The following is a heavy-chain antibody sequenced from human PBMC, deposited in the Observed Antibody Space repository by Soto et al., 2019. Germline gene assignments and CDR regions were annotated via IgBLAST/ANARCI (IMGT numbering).Heavy chain of an antibody. CDR3: ARGSSPVDFDY. Sequence: ASVKVSCKAAGYTFSNFAMHWVRQAPGQRLEWMGWINTYNGNTNYAQKLQGRVTMTTDASTSTAYMELRSLRSEDTAVYYCARGSSPVDFDYWGQGTLVTVSS. CDR2: INTYNGNT. J-gene: IGHJ4*02. CDR1: GYTFSNFA. D-gene: IGHD6-13*01. V-gene: IGHV1-3*04.